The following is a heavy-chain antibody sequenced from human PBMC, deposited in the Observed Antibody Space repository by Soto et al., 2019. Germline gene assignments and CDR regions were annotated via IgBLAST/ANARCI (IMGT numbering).Heavy chain of an antibody. J-gene: IGHJ4*02. V-gene: IGHV1-18*01. CDR1: GYTFTSYG. Sequence: ASVQVSCKASGYTFTSYGISWVRQAPGQGLEWMGWIIAYNGNTNYAQKLQGRVTMTTDTSTSTAYMELRSLRFDDTAVFYCARDNSFPLIFWSGYYTFDYWGQGTLVTVSS. CDR2: IIAYNGNT. D-gene: IGHD3-3*01. CDR3: ARDNSFPLIFWSGYYTFDY.